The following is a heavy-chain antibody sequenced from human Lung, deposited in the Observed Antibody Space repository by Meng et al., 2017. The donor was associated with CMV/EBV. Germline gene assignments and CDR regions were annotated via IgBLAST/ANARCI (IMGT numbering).Heavy chain of an antibody. V-gene: IGHV4-4*02. D-gene: IGHD3-10*01. CDR1: CDSITTQNW. CDR2: IPHRGSS. J-gene: IGHJ1*01. CDR3: LRRSGGSV. Sequence: VQVRGPCPALVNPSETLSLTCAVSCDSITTQNWWAWVRQPPGKGLEWIGEIPHRGSSAYNPSLKSRVSMSIDKSKNQFSLKLTSVTAADTAVYHCLRRSGGSVWGQGTLVTVSS.